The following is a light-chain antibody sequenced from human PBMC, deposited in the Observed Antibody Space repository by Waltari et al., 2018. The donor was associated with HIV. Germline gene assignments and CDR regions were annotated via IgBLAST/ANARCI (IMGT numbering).Light chain of an antibody. CDR1: NIAATKS. CDR2: DDR. V-gene: IGLV3-21*02. J-gene: IGLJ1*01. CDR3: ASHSTYTLLYV. Sequence: SYVLTQPPSVSVAPGQTARITCGGNNIAATKSVHWYRLNPGQAPVVVIYDDRDRPSGIPDRFSGSSSGDTATLTISGLQAEDEAVYYCASHSTYTLLYVFGSGTELTVL.